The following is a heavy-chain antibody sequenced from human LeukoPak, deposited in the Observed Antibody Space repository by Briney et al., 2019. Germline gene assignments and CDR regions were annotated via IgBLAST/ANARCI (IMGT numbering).Heavy chain of an antibody. CDR1: GFAFSNYA. Sequence: GGSLRLSCAASGFAFSNYAMSWVRQAPGKGLEWVSCVRGGGDTTFHAGSVKGRFTISRDNSKNTLYLQMNGLRSEDSAVYYCVQGARADTFWYFDLWGRGTLVTVSS. CDR2: VRGGGDTT. V-gene: IGHV3-23*01. D-gene: IGHD3-16*01. J-gene: IGHJ2*01. CDR3: VQGARADTFWYFDL.